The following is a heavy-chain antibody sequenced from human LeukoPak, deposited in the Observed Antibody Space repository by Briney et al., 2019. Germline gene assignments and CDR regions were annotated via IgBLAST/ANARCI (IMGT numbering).Heavy chain of an antibody. CDR3: ARDLSRTYTVDY. D-gene: IGHD2-2*02. J-gene: IGHJ4*02. CDR1: GFTYSSHA. CDR2: VSYDGSIN. V-gene: IGHV3-30-3*01. Sequence: GGSLRLSCAASGFTYSSHAMHWVRQAPGKGLGWAAFVSYDGSINSYADFVKGRFTISRDNSKNTLYLQTNSLRAEDTAVYFCARDLSRTYTVDYWGQGTLVTVSS.